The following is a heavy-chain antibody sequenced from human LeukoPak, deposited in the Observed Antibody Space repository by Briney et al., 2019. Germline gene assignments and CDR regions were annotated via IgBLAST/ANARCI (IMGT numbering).Heavy chain of an antibody. D-gene: IGHD2-15*01. CDR3: ARDVGYQVDY. J-gene: IGHJ4*02. CDR1: GFAFSTYW. CDR2: IKSDGSST. V-gene: IGHV3-74*01. Sequence: GGSLRLSCAASGFAFSTYWMHWVRQAPGKGLVWVSHIKSDGSSTNYADSVKGRFTISRDNAKNTLYLQMNSLRAEDTAVYYCARDVGYQVDYWGQGTLVTVSS.